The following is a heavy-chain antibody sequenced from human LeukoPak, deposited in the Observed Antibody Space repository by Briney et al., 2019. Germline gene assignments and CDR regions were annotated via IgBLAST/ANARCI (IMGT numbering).Heavy chain of an antibody. D-gene: IGHD6-19*01. J-gene: IGHJ4*02. CDR2: ISGSGGST. V-gene: IGHV3-23*01. CDR1: GLTFSSYA. CDR3: AKFTRYSSGWNTEYYFDY. Sequence: GGSLRLSCAASGLTFSSYAMSWVRQAPGKGLEWVSAISGSGGSTYYADSVKGRFTISRDNSKNTLYLQMNSLRAEDTAVYYCAKFTRYSSGWNTEYYFDYLGQGTLVTVSS.